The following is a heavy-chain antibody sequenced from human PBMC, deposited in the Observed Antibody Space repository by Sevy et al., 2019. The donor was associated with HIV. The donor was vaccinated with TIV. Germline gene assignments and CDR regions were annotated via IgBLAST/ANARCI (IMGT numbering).Heavy chain of an antibody. CDR1: GGTFGTYS. V-gene: IGHV1-69*01. Sequence: KISCKASGGTFGTYSLSWLRQAPGQGLEWMGGIIPIFHSANYAQNFQGRVTITADESTSTAYMELSSLRPEDSAVYYCARDRDITFGGGDAFDIWGQGTRVTVSS. CDR3: ARDRDITFGGGDAFDI. D-gene: IGHD3-16*01. J-gene: IGHJ3*02. CDR2: IIPIFHSA.